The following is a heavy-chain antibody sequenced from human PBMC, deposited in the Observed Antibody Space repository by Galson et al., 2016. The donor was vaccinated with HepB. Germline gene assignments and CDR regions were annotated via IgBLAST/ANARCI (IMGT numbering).Heavy chain of an antibody. V-gene: IGHV3-23*01. CDR2: INDAGENT. CDR1: GFTFKNYG. Sequence: SLRLSCAASGFTFKNYGMAWFRQGPGKGLEWVSTINDAGENTHYADSVKGRFTISRDNSKDTLYLQMSSLRADDTALYYCFRDPSQFLESIYTYWGQGTPVTVSS. D-gene: IGHD3-16*01. CDR3: FRDPSQFLESIYTY. J-gene: IGHJ4*02.